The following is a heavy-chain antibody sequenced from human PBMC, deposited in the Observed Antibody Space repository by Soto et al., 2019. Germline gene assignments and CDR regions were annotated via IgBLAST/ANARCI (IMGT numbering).Heavy chain of an antibody. CDR2: MNPNSGHT. D-gene: IGHD1-1*01. V-gene: IGHV1-8*01. J-gene: IGHJ4*02. CDR1: GYTFTSFD. Sequence: WASVKVSCKASGYTFTSFDINCVRQATGQGLEWMGWMNPNSGHTGYAQKFQGRVTMTRDTSISTAYMELSSLRYEDTAVYYCTRGRNSGDGYNGGGYWGQGTLVTVSS. CDR3: TRGRNSGDGYNGGGY.